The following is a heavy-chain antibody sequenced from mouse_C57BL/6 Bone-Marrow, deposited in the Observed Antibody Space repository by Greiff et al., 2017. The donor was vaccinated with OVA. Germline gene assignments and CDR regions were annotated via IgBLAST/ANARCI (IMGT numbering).Heavy chain of an antibody. CDR2: IDPSDSYT. CDR3: ARSGLRYYYAMDY. J-gene: IGHJ4*01. D-gene: IGHD2-4*01. V-gene: IGHV1-50*01. CDR1: GYTFTSYW. Sequence: QVQLQQPGAELVKPGASVKLSCKASGYTFTSYWMQWVKQRPGQGLEWIGEIDPSDSYTNYNQKFKGKATLTVDTSSSTAYMQLSSLTSEDSAVYYCARSGLRYYYAMDYWGQGTSVTVSS.